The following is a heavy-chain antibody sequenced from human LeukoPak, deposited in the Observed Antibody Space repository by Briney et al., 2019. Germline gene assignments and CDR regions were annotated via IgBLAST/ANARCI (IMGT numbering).Heavy chain of an antibody. J-gene: IGHJ6*02. CDR1: GGTFSTYS. V-gene: IGHV1-69*13. D-gene: IGHD2-2*01. CDR2: IIPNFGTP. Sequence: ASVKVSCKASGGTFSTYSITWVRQAPGQGLEWMGGIIPNFGTPNYAQKFQGRVTITADGSTSTVYMELSSLRSEDTAVYYCARDIVVVPAAPLSRSYYYYGMDVWGQGTTVTVSS. CDR3: ARDIVVVPAAPLSRSYYYYGMDV.